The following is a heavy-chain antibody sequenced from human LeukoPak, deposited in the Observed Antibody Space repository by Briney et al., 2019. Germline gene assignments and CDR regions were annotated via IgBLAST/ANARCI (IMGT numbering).Heavy chain of an antibody. Sequence: GGSLRLSCAASGFTFSDYYMSWIRQAPGKGLEWVSYISSSGSTIYYADSVKGRFTISRDNAKNSLYLQMNSLRAEDTAVYYCARDPATVTITPSDPWGQGTLVTVAS. CDR2: ISSSGSTI. D-gene: IGHD4-17*01. CDR1: GFTFSDYY. J-gene: IGHJ5*02. CDR3: ARDPATVTITPSDP. V-gene: IGHV3-11*01.